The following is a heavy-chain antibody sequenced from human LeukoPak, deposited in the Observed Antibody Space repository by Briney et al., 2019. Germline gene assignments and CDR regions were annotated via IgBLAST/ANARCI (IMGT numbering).Heavy chain of an antibody. CDR1: GFTFSSNW. V-gene: IGHV3-7*01. Sequence: GGSLRLSCAASGFTFSSNWMSWVRQASGKGLEWVANIRQDGSDKYYMDSVKGRFTISRDNAKNSLSLQMSSLRAEDTAVYYCARDRDCGDGGCYPHFDYWGQGVQVTVSS. CDR2: IRQDGSDK. J-gene: IGHJ4*02. CDR3: ARDRDCGDGGCYPHFDY. D-gene: IGHD2-15*01.